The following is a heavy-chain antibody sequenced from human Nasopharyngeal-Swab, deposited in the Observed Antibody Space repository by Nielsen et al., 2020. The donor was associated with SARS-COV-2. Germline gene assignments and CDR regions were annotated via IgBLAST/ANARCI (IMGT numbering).Heavy chain of an antibody. CDR2: ISYDGSNK. Sequence: GESLKIYCVASWVTFSNYGMHWVRQAPGKGLEGVAIISYDGSNKYHADSVKGRFTISKDNSKNTLYLQMSSLRADDTAVYYCAKERFYSGSGKYPRDFDYWGQGTLVTVSS. CDR1: WVTFSNYG. V-gene: IGHV3-30*18. J-gene: IGHJ4*02. CDR3: AKERFYSGSGKYPRDFDY. D-gene: IGHD3-10*01.